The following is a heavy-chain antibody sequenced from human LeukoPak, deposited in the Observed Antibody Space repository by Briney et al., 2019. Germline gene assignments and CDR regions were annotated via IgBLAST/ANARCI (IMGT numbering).Heavy chain of an antibody. CDR1: GGSFSGYY. Sequence: PSETLSLTCAVYGGSFSGYYWSWIRQPPGKGLEWIGYIYYSGSTNANPSLKSRVTISVDTSKNHFSLKLSSVTAADTAVYYCARESSGDAFDIWGQGTMVTVSS. CDR2: IYYSGST. J-gene: IGHJ3*02. V-gene: IGHV4-59*01. D-gene: IGHD6-25*01. CDR3: ARESSGDAFDI.